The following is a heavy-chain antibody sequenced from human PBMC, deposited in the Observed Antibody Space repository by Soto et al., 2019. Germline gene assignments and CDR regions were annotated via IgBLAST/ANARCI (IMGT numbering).Heavy chain of an antibody. V-gene: IGHV1-8*01. CDR1: GYTFTSYD. Sequence: GASVKVSCKASGYTFTSYDINWVRQATGQGLEWMGWMNPNSGNTGYAQKFQGRVTMTRNTSISTAYMELSSLRSEDTAVYYCARGHRYDFWSGYYAPPLDYWGQGTLVTVSS. CDR2: MNPNSGNT. J-gene: IGHJ4*02. D-gene: IGHD3-3*01. CDR3: ARGHRYDFWSGYYAPPLDY.